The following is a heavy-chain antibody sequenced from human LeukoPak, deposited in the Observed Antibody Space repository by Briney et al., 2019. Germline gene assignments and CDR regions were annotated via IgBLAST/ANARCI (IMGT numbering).Heavy chain of an antibody. J-gene: IGHJ4*02. CDR2: IYYSGST. CDR1: GGSFNRSGYY. D-gene: IGHD6-19*01. Sequence: SETLSLTCTVSGGSFNRSGYYWGWIRQPPGKGLEWIGNIYYSGSTYYNPSLKSRVTISVDTSKNQFSLKLSSVTAADTAVYYCARGLTAVASYFDYWGQGTLVTVSS. V-gene: IGHV4-39*01. CDR3: ARGLTAVASYFDY.